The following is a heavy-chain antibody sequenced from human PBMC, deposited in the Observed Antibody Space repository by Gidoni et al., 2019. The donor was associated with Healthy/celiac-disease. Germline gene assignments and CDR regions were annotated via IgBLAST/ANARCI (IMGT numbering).Heavy chain of an antibody. D-gene: IGHD1-26*01. V-gene: IGHV4-39*01. CDR1: GGSISSRNYY. J-gene: IGHJ2*01. CDR2: IYYSGNT. CDR3: ARHDGLGGTYNWYFDL. Sequence: QLQLQESGPGLVKPSETLSLTCTVSGGSISSRNYYWGWIRQSPGKGLEWIGSIYYSGNTYYNPSLKSRVTLSVDTSKNHFSLRLNSVTAADTAVYSCARHDGLGGTYNWYFDLWGRGTLVTVSS.